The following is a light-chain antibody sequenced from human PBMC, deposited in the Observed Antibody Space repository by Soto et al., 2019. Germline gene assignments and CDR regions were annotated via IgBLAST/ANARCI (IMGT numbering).Light chain of an antibody. CDR3: SSYTSSSTLV. CDR1: SSDVGGYNY. J-gene: IGLJ2*01. V-gene: IGLV2-14*01. Sequence: QSALTQPASVSGSPGQSITISCTGTSSDVGGYNYVSWYQQHPGKAPKLMIYDVSNRPSGVSNRFSGSKSGNTASLTISGLQAEAEADYYCSSYTSSSTLVFGGGTKRTVL. CDR2: DVS.